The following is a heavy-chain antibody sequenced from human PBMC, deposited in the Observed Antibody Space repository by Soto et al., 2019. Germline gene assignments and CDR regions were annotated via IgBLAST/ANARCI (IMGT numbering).Heavy chain of an antibody. Sequence: SETLSLTCAVSGGSISSGGYSWSWIRQPPGKGLEWIGYIYHSGSTYYNPSLKSRVTISVDRSKNQFSLKLSSVTAADTAVYYCASDSSSSPGRYYYYYGMDVWGQGTTVTVSS. J-gene: IGHJ6*02. V-gene: IGHV4-30-2*01. D-gene: IGHD6-6*01. CDR1: GGSISSGGYS. CDR2: IYHSGST. CDR3: ASDSSSSPGRYYYYYGMDV.